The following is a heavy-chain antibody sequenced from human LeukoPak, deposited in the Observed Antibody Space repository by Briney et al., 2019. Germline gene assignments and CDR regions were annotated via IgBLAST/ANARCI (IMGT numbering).Heavy chain of an antibody. J-gene: IGHJ4*02. CDR2: MWYDGSKD. CDR1: GFSFSTYG. V-gene: IGHV3-33*01. Sequence: PGKSLRLSCAASGFSFSTYGIHWVRQAPGKGLEWVAVMWYDGSKDYYADSVKGRFTISRDTSKNTLYLQMNNLRAEDTAVYYCATDRDTYEYTFDYWGQGTLVTVSS. CDR3: ATDRDTYEYTFDY. D-gene: IGHD6-6*01.